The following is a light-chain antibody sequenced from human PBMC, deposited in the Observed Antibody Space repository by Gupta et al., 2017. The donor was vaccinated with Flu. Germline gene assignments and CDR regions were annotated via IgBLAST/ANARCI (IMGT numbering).Light chain of an antibody. Sequence: DIQMTQSPSSLSASVGDRVTITCRASQSISSYLNWYQQKPGKAPKLLIYAASSLQSGVPSRFSGSGSGTDFTLTISRLQPEDFATYYCQQSDSTPITFVQGTQMEIK. CDR1: QSISSY. J-gene: IGKJ5*01. CDR2: AAS. V-gene: IGKV1-39*01. CDR3: QQSDSTPIT.